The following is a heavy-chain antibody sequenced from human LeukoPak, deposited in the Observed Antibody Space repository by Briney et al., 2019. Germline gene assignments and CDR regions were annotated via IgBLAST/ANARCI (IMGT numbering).Heavy chain of an antibody. CDR1: GVSVTNYY. D-gene: IGHD3-16*01. V-gene: IGHV4-4*07. J-gene: IGHJ4*02. CDR2: NHPTGDT. CDR3: ARDLTARGSFDY. Sequence: SETLSLTCSVSGVSVTNYYWSWVRQPAGKRLEWIGRNHPTGDTIYNPSLKSRVTMSMDMSKNHLSLKLTSVTAADAAVYYCARDLTARGSFDYWGQGILVSVSS.